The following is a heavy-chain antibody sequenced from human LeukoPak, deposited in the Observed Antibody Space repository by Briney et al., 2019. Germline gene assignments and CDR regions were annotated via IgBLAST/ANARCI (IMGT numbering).Heavy chain of an antibody. V-gene: IGHV4-34*01. CDR3: ARGAIYNGNWFDP. D-gene: IGHD2-8*01. Sequence: SETLSLTCAVYGGSFSGYYWSWIRQPPGKGLEWIGEINHSGSTNYNPSLKSRVTISVGTSKNQFSLELSSVTAADTAVYYCARGAIYNGNWFDPWGQGTLVTVSS. CDR1: GGSFSGYY. J-gene: IGHJ5*02. CDR2: INHSGST.